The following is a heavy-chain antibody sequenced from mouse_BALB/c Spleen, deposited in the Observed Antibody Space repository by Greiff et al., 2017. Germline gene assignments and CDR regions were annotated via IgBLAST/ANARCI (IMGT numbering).Heavy chain of an antibody. Sequence: EVKLMESGGGLVKPGGSLKLSCAASGFTFSSYAMSWVRQTPEKRLEWVATISSGGSYTYYPDSVKGRFTISRDNAKNTLYLQMSSLRSEDTAMYYCARRGLRRDYYAMDYWGQGTSVTVSS. CDR3: ARRGLRRDYYAMDY. CDR1: GFTFSSYA. J-gene: IGHJ4*01. V-gene: IGHV5-9-3*01. CDR2: ISSGGSYT. D-gene: IGHD2-4*01.